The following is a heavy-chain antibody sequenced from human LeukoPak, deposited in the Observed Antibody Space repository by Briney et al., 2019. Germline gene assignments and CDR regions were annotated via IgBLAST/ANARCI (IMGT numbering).Heavy chain of an antibody. CDR2: INAGNGNT. CDR3: ARAGLVHDAFDI. Sequence: ASVKVSCTASGYTFTSYAMHWVRQAPGQRLEWMGWINAGNGNTKYSQKFQGRVTITRDTSASTAYMELSSLRSEDTAVYYCARAGLVHDAFDIWGQGTMVTVSS. CDR1: GYTFTSYA. J-gene: IGHJ3*02. D-gene: IGHD6-6*01. V-gene: IGHV1-3*01.